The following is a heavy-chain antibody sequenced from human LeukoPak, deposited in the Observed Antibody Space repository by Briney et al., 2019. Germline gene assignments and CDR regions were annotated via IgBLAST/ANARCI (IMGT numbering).Heavy chain of an antibody. J-gene: IGHJ4*02. V-gene: IGHV3-9*01. Sequence: GGSLRLSCAVPGFTFDDYAMHWVRQVPGKGLEWVSGINWNSDSIGYADSVKGRFTTSRDNAKNSLYLQMNSLRAEDTAFYYCAINGGGDSGYGNFGYWGQGTLVTVSS. CDR1: GFTFDDYA. CDR3: AINGGGDSGYGNFGY. CDR2: INWNSDSI. D-gene: IGHD5-12*01.